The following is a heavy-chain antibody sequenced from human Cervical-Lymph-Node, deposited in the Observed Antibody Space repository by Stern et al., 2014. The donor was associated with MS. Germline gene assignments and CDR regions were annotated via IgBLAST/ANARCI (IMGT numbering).Heavy chain of an antibody. Sequence: VQLVESGAEVKKPGSSVKVSCKASGGTFINHAISWVRQAPGPGLEWMGGVIPIFGTTDYAQKFQGRVTISADDSASTAYMELSSLRSQDTAVYYCARDNDDHGMDVWGQGTTVIVSS. CDR1: GGTFINHA. CDR2: VIPIFGTT. CDR3: ARDNDDHGMDV. V-gene: IGHV1-69*01. J-gene: IGHJ6*02. D-gene: IGHD2-8*01.